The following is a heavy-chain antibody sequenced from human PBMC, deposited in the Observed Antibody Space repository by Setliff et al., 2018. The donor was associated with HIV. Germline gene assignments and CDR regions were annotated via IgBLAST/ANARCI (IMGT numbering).Heavy chain of an antibody. CDR1: GGSISSSNYY. V-gene: IGHV4-39*07. D-gene: IGHD3-3*01. CDR2: IYYSGST. CDR3: ARANFWSGYYVY. J-gene: IGHJ4*02. Sequence: SETLSLTCTVSGGSISSSNYYWGWIRQPPGKGLEWIGSIYYSGSTYYNPSLKSRVTISVDTSKNQFSLKLSSVTAADTAVYYCARANFWSGYYVYWGQGTLVTVSS.